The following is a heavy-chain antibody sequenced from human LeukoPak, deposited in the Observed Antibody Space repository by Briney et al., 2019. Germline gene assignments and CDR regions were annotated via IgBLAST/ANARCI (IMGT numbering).Heavy chain of an antibody. CDR2: INPSGGST. CDR1: GYTFTSYY. D-gene: IGHD3-22*01. CDR3: ARGYYDSSGYLSPLRY. Sequence: ASVKVSCKASGYTFTSYYMHWVRQAPGRGLEWMGIINPSGGSTSYAQKFQGRVTMTRDTSTSTVYMELSSLRSEDTAVYYCARGYYDSSGYLSPLRYWGQGTLVTVSS. V-gene: IGHV1-46*01. J-gene: IGHJ4*02.